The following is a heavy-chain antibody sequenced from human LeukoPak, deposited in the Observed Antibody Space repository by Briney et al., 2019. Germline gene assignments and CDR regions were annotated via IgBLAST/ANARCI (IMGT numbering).Heavy chain of an antibody. CDR3: ARESLLDYDILTGYYRGSFDY. J-gene: IGHJ4*02. CDR1: GGSISSSSNY. Sequence: PSETLSLTCTVSGGSISSSSNYWGWIRQPPGKGLEWIGSIYDSGSTYYNPSLKSRVTISIDTSKNQFSLRLSSVTAADTAVYYCARESLLDYDILTGYYRGSFDYWGQGTLVTVSS. D-gene: IGHD3-9*01. V-gene: IGHV4-39*07. CDR2: IYDSGST.